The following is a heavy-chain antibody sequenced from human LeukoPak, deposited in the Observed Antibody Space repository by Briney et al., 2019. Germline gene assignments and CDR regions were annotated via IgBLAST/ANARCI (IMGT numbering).Heavy chain of an antibody. CDR2: INPNSGGT. CDR3: ARAYWQQLVQGLNY. J-gene: IGHJ4*02. V-gene: IGHV1-2*02. CDR1: GGTFSSYA. Sequence: APVKVSCKASGGTFSSYAISWVRQAPGQGLEWMGWINPNSGGTNYAQKFQGRVTMTRDTSISTAYMELSRLRSDDTAVYYCARAYWQQLVQGLNYWGQGTLVTVSS. D-gene: IGHD6-13*01.